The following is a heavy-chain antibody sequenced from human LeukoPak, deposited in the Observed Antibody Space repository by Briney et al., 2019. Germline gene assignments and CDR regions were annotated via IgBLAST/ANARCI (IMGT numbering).Heavy chain of an antibody. J-gene: IGHJ3*02. CDR1: GVTFSSYS. Sequence: GGSLRLSCAASGVTFSSYSMNWVRQAPGKGLEWVSSISSSSSYICYADSVKGRFAISRDNAKNSLSLQMNSLRAEDTAVYYCARGGVLRYFEEAFDIWGQGTMVTVSS. D-gene: IGHD3-9*01. CDR3: ARGGVLRYFEEAFDI. CDR2: ISSSSSYI. V-gene: IGHV3-21*01.